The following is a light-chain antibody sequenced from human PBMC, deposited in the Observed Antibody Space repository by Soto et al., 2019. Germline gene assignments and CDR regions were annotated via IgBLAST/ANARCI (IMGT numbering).Light chain of an antibody. CDR2: AAS. Sequence: DIPMTQSPSSLSASVGGRVTITCRASQTISTSLNWYQQKPGKAPNLLIVAASSLQSGVPSRFSGSGSGTDFTLTISSLQPEDFATYYCQQSYNTPITFGQGTRLEI. J-gene: IGKJ5*01. CDR1: QTISTS. CDR3: QQSYNTPIT. V-gene: IGKV1-39*01.